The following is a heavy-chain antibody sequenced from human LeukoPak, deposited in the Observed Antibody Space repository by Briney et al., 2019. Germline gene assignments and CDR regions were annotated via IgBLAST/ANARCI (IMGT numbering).Heavy chain of an antibody. Sequence: GGSLRLSCAASGFTFRNYGMSWVRQAAGKVPEWVAVISYDGRDKHHADSVKGRFTISRDNSKNTLYLQMDSLRPEDTAVYFCAKDRVQIATYYFDYWGQGAPVTVSS. CDR1: GFTFRNYG. D-gene: IGHD2/OR15-2a*01. V-gene: IGHV3-30*18. CDR3: AKDRVQIATYYFDY. CDR2: ISYDGRDK. J-gene: IGHJ4*02.